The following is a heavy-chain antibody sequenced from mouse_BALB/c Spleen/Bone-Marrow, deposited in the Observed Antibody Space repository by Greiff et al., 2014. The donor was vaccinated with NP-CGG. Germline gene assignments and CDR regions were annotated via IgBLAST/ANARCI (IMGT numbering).Heavy chain of an antibody. CDR3: ARCYYGSSYAMDY. J-gene: IGHJ4*01. CDR1: GFNIKDTY. Sequence: VQLQQSGAELVKPGASVKLSCTASGFNIKDTYMHWVKQRPEQGLEWIGRIDPANGNTKYDPKFQGKATITADTSSNTAYLQLSSLTSEDTAVYYCARCYYGSSYAMDYWGQGTSVTVSS. D-gene: IGHD1-1*01. CDR2: IDPANGNT. V-gene: IGHV14-3*02.